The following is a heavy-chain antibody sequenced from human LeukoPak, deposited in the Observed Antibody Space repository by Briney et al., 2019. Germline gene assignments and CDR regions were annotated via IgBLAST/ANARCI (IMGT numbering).Heavy chain of an antibody. J-gene: IGHJ5*02. D-gene: IGHD3-22*01. Sequence: GESLKISCKGSGYSFTSYWIGWVRQMPGRGLEWMGIIYPGDSHTRYSPSYQGQVTISADKSISTAYLQWSSLKASDTAMYYCARLTYYYDSSGPPISNWFDPWGQGTLVTVSS. CDR2: IYPGDSHT. V-gene: IGHV5-51*01. CDR1: GYSFTSYW. CDR3: ARLTYYYDSSGPPISNWFDP.